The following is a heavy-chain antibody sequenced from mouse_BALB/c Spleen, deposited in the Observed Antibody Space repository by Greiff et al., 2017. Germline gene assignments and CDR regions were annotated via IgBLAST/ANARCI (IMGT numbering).Heavy chain of an antibody. D-gene: IGHD2-1*01. J-gene: IGHJ2*01. CDR2: IDPSDSET. CDR1: GYTFTSYW. CDR3: ARECNGNYAY. Sequence: QVQLQQPGAELVKPGAPVKLSCKASGYTFTSYWMNWVKQRPGRGLEWIGRIDPSDSETHYNQKFKDKATLTVDKSSSTAYIQLSSLTSEDSAVYYCARECNGNYAYWGQGTTLTVSS. V-gene: IGHV1-69*02.